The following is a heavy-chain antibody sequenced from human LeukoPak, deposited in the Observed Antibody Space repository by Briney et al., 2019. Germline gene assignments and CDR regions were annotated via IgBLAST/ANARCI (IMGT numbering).Heavy chain of an antibody. J-gene: IGHJ6*03. V-gene: IGHV1-69*05. CDR2: IIPIFGTA. CDR1: GGTFSSYA. D-gene: IGHD1-14*01. Sequence: SVKVSCKASGGTFSSYAISWVRQPPGQELEWMGRIIPIFGTANYAQKFQGRVTITTDESTSTAYMELSSLRSEDTAVYYCASLVLRSYYYYMDVWGKGTTVTVSS. CDR3: ASLVLRSYYYYMDV.